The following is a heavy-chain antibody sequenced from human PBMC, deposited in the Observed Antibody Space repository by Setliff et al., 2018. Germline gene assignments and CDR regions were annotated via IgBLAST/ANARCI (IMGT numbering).Heavy chain of an antibody. CDR3: ARHLGYCSSISCTHSFDI. D-gene: IGHD2-2*01. CDR2: MYGNS. Sequence: SETLSLTCTVSGGSISGYYWTWIRQPAGKGLEWIGRMYGNSNYNPSLKSRVTMSIDTSKNQFSLKLSSVTAADTAVYYCARHLGYCSSISCTHSFDIWGQGTMVTVSS. J-gene: IGHJ3*02. CDR1: GGSISGYY. V-gene: IGHV4-4*07.